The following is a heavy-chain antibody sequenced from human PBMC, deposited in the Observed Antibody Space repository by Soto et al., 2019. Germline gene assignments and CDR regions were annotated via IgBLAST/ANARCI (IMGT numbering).Heavy chain of an antibody. J-gene: IGHJ5*02. CDR3: ARQGAAVPTVPLIWFDP. V-gene: IGHV5-51*01. CDR2: IYPDNSDT. CDR1: GYFFAGYW. D-gene: IGHD6-13*01. Sequence: GESLKISCKGSGYFFAGYWIAWVRQMPGKGLEWMGIIYPDNSDTKYSRSFQGQVTISADKSSSTAYLQWSSLKASDTAIYYCARQGAAVPTVPLIWFDPWGQGTLVTVSS.